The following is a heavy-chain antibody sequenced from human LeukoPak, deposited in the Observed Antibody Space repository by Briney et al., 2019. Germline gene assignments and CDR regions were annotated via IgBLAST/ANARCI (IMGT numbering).Heavy chain of an antibody. Sequence: GGSLRLSCAASGFTVSSNEMSWVRQAPGKGLEWVSSISGGSTYYADSRKGRFTISRDNSKNTLHLQMNSLRAEDTAVYYCARDIVVVTSWYYHYWGQGTLVTVSS. CDR2: ISGGST. CDR1: GFTVSSNE. CDR3: ARDIVVVTSWYYHY. V-gene: IGHV3-38-3*01. J-gene: IGHJ4*02. D-gene: IGHD2-21*02.